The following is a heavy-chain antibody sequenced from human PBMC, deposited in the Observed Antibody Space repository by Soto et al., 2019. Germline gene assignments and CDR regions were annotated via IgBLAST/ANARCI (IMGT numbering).Heavy chain of an antibody. Sequence: SETLSLTCTVSGGSISSSSYYWGWIRQPPGKGLEWIGSIYYSGSTYYNPSLKSRVTISVDTSKNQFSLKLSSVTAADTAVYYCASLRIAARPYFDYWGQGTLVTVSS. CDR2: IYYSGST. V-gene: IGHV4-39*01. CDR3: ASLRIAARPYFDY. J-gene: IGHJ4*02. CDR1: GGSISSSSYY. D-gene: IGHD6-6*01.